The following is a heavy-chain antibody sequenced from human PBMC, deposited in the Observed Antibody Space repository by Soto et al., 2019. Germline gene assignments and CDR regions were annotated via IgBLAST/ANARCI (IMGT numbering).Heavy chain of an antibody. V-gene: IGHV4-4*07. CDR1: GGSITTYY. CDR2: IYSGGST. CDR3: ARGPGGFEEFSLDY. Sequence: SETLSLTCTVSGGSITTYYWSWIRQPAGKGLEWIGRIYSGGSTNYNPSLRSRVTVSVDMSKNQFSLRLSSVTAADTAVYYCARGPGGFEEFSLDYWGQGTLVTVSS. D-gene: IGHD3-10*01. J-gene: IGHJ4*02.